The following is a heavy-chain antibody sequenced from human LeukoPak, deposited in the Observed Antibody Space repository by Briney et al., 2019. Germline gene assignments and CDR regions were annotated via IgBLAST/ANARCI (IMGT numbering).Heavy chain of an antibody. CDR3: AKISDVDYFDY. CDR1: GFTFSDYY. J-gene: IGHJ4*02. CDR2: ISSSGSTI. Sequence: GGSLRLSCAASGFTFSDYYMSWIRQAPGKGLEWVSYISSSGSTIYYADSVKGRFTISRDNAKNSLYLQMNSLGAEDTAVYYCAKISDVDYFDYWGQGTLVTVSS. D-gene: IGHD3-3*01. V-gene: IGHV3-11*04.